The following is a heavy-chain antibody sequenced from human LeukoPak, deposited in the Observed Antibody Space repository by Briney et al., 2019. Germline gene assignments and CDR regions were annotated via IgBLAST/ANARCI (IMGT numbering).Heavy chain of an antibody. Sequence: SETLSLTCAVYGGSFCGYYWRWIPQPPGKGLEWIGEINHSGSTNYNPSLKSRVTISVDTSKNQFSLKLSSVTAADTAVYYCARDGYSSSSFDYWGQGTLVTVSS. D-gene: IGHD6-13*01. CDR3: ARDGYSSSSFDY. CDR1: GGSFCGYY. V-gene: IGHV4-34*01. CDR2: INHSGST. J-gene: IGHJ4*02.